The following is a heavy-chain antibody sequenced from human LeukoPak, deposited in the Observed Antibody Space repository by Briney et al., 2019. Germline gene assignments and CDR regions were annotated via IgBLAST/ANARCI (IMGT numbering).Heavy chain of an antibody. J-gene: IGHJ5*02. CDR2: MYYSGST. D-gene: IGHD6-19*01. CDR3: ARSYSSGWYISWFDP. V-gene: IGHV4-39*07. CDR1: GGSISSSSSF. Sequence: ASETLSLTCSVSGGSISSSSSFWGWIRQPPGKGLEWIGSMYYSGSTYYNPSLKNRVTISVDTSKDQFSLKLSSVTAADTAVYYCARSYSSGWYISWFDPWGQGTLVTVSS.